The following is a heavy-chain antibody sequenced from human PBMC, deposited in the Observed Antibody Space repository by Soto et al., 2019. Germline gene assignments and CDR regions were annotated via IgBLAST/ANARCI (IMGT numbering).Heavy chain of an antibody. CDR3: ALLWFGELLLDY. J-gene: IGHJ4*02. CDR2: IIPILGIA. D-gene: IGHD3-10*01. CDR1: GGTFSSYT. Sequence: QVQLVQSGAEVKKPGSSVKVSCKASGGTFSSYTISWVRQAPGQGLEWMGRIIPILGIANYAQKFQGRVTITADKSTSTAYMELSSLRSEDTAVYYCALLWFGELLLDYWGQGTLVTVSS. V-gene: IGHV1-69*02.